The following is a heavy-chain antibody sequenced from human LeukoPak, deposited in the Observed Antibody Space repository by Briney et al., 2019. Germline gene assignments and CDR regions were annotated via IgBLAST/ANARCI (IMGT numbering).Heavy chain of an antibody. Sequence: LRLSCAASGFTFSSYWMSWIRQPPGKGLEWIGYIYHSGSTYYNPSLKSRVTISVDRSKNQFSLKLSSVTAGDTAVYYCAREGPYCSSTSCYPYFDYWGQGTLVTVSS. V-gene: IGHV4-30-2*01. CDR1: GFTFSSYW. J-gene: IGHJ4*02. CDR2: IYHSGST. D-gene: IGHD2-2*01. CDR3: AREGPYCSSTSCYPYFDY.